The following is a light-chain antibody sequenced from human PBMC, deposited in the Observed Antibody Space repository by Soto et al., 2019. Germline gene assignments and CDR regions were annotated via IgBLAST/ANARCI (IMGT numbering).Light chain of an antibody. CDR2: AAS. J-gene: IGKJ4*01. Sequence: DIQMTQSPSSLSASLGDRVTITCRASQGIGVYLAWFQQKPGKVPRLLIYAASALQSGVPSRFSGGGSGTDFTLTINSLQPEDVATYYCQKYNRAHLTFGGGTKVEIK. V-gene: IGKV1-27*01. CDR3: QKYNRAHLT. CDR1: QGIGVY.